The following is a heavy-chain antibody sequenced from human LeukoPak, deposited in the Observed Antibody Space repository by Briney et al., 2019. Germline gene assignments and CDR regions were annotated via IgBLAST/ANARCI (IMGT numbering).Heavy chain of an antibody. D-gene: IGHD3-10*01. CDR2: INPNSGGT. CDR1: GYTFIGYY. Sequence: ASVKVSCKASGYTFIGYYMHWVRQAPGQGLEWMGWINPNSGGTNYAQKFQGRVTMTRDTSISTAYMELSRLRSDDTAVYYCARVVLYGSGRLSWPNYGMDVWGQGTTVTVSS. CDR3: ARVVLYGSGRLSWPNYGMDV. V-gene: IGHV1-2*02. J-gene: IGHJ6*02.